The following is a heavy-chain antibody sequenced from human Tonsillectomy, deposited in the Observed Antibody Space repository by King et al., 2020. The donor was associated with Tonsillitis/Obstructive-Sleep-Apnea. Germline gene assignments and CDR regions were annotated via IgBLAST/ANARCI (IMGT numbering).Heavy chain of an antibody. Sequence: VQLQQWGAGLLKPSETLSLTCAVYGESFGGHYWSWIRQSPGEGLEWIGQINEGGSTNYNPSLKRRVTISADTSKNQVSLRLTSVTAADTAVYYCARGRVTFDYWGQGTQVTVSS. J-gene: IGHJ4*02. CDR2: INEGGST. CDR1: GESFGGHY. V-gene: IGHV4-34*01. D-gene: IGHD2-21*02. CDR3: ARGRVTFDY.